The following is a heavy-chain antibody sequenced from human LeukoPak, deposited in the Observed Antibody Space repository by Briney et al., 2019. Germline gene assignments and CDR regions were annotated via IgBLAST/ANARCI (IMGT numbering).Heavy chain of an antibody. CDR1: GFTFSSYE. CDR3: AREDRGHPDY. Sequence: GGSLRLSCAGSGFTFSSYEMNWVRQAPGKGLEWVATIKQDGSEIYYVDAVKGRFTISRDNAKNSLFLQMNSLRAEDTAVYYCAREDRGHPDYWGQGTLVTVSS. CDR2: IKQDGSEI. V-gene: IGHV3-7*01. J-gene: IGHJ4*02. D-gene: IGHD1-14*01.